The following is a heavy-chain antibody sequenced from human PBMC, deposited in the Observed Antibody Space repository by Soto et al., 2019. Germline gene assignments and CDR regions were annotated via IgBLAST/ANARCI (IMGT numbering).Heavy chain of an antibody. CDR1: AFTFRSYA. D-gene: IGHD2-21*02. V-gene: IGHV3-30*09. CDR2: ISYDGRNE. CDR3: ARDCNGGACYLGSLDH. Sequence: QVQMEESGGGVVQPGRSLRLSCAASAFTFRSYAMHWVRQAPGKRLEWVAFISYDGRNEYYADSVKGRFAISRDNSKNTLFLQMNSLRPEDTAVYHCARDCNGGACYLGSLDHWGQGTLVTVSS. J-gene: IGHJ4*02.